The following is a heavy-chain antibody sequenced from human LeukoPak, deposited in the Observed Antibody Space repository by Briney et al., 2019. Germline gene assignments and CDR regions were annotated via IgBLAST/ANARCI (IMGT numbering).Heavy chain of an antibody. J-gene: IGHJ4*02. CDR2: VSSSSSTR. Sequence: GGSLRLSCAASGFTFSSYNMNWVRQAPGKGLEWVSYVSSSSSTRYYADSVKGRFTISRDNSKNTLYLQMSSLRDEDTAVYYCARDLGLGRGWYGGDYWGQGTLVTVSS. D-gene: IGHD6-19*01. CDR3: ARDLGLGRGWYGGDY. CDR1: GFTFSSYN. V-gene: IGHV3-48*02.